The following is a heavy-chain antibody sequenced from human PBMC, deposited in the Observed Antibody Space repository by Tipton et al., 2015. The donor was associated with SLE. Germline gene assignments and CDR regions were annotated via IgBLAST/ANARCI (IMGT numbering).Heavy chain of an antibody. J-gene: IGHJ1*01. Sequence: TLSLTCAVSGGSISSSNWWSWVRQPPGKGLEWIGEINHSGSTNYNPSLKSRVTISVDTSKNQFSLKLSSVTAADTAVYYCARYGTYDGSRYFQHWGQGTLVTVSS. CDR3: ARYGTYDGSRYFQH. V-gene: IGHV4-4*02. D-gene: IGHD1-26*01. CDR2: INHSGST. CDR1: GGSISSSNW.